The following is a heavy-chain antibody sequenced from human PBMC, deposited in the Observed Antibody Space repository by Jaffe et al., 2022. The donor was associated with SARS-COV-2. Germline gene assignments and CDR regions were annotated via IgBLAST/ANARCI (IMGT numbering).Heavy chain of an antibody. V-gene: IGHV3-33*01. CDR1: GFTFSSYG. D-gene: IGHD3-22*01. Sequence: QVQLVESGGGVVQPGRSLRLSCAASGFTFSSYGMHWVRQAPGKGLEWVAVIWYDGSNKYYADSVKGRFTISRDNSKNTLYLQMNSLRAEDTAVYYCARGGGYDSSGYTLTATVNYYYYGMDVWGQGTTVTVSS. J-gene: IGHJ6*02. CDR3: ARGGGYDSSGYTLTATVNYYYYGMDV. CDR2: IWYDGSNK.